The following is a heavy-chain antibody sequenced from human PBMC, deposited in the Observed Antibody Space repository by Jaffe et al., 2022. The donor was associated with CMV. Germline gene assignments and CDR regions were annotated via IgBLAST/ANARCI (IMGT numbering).Heavy chain of an antibody. Sequence: QLQLQESGPGLVKPSETLSLTCTVSGGSISSSSYYWGWIRQPPGKGLEWIGSIYYSGSTYYNPSLKSRVTISVDTSKNQFSLKLSSVTAADTAVYYCARHGGYIALGEFDYWGQGTLVTVSS. CDR3: ARHGGYIALGEFDY. CDR2: IYYSGST. V-gene: IGHV4-39*01. CDR1: GGSISSSSYY. J-gene: IGHJ4*02. D-gene: IGHD2-2*02.